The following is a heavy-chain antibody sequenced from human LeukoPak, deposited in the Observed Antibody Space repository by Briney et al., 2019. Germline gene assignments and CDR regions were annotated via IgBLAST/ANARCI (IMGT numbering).Heavy chain of an antibody. CDR3: ARGDIAALGY. V-gene: IGHV3-21*01. D-gene: IGHD6-6*01. CDR2: ISSSSSYI. J-gene: IGHJ4*02. CDR1: GLTFSSYS. Sequence: RESLRLSCAVSGLTFSSYSMSWVRPAPGKGLEWVSSISSSSSYIYYADSVKGRFTISRDNAKNSLYLQMNSLRAEDTAVYYCARGDIAALGYWGEGTLVTVSS.